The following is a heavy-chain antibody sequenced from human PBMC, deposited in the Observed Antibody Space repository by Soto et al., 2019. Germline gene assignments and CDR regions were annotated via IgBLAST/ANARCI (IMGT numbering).Heavy chain of an antibody. J-gene: IGHJ5*02. V-gene: IGHV3-23*01. D-gene: IGHD3-22*01. CDR2: ISGSSVST. Sequence: PGGSLRLSCAASGFTFSDYAMGWVRQAPGKGLEWVSAISGSSVSTYYADSVKGRFTISRDNSKNTLYLQMNSLRAEDTALYYCAKDFAYDSSGYYDDPWGRGTLVTVSS. CDR1: GFTFSDYA. CDR3: AKDFAYDSSGYYDDP.